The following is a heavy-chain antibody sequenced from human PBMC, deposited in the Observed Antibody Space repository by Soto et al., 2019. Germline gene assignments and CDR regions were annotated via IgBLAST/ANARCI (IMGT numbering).Heavy chain of an antibody. V-gene: IGHV3-9*01. Sequence: PGGSLRLSCAASGFTFGDYAMHWVRQVPGKGLEWVSGFKWNSGDVGYADSVKGRFTIFRDNAKNSLYLQMNSLRPEDTAVYYCAKDRSSGSPYYGMDFWGQGTMVTVSS. CDR2: FKWNSGDV. CDR1: GFTFGDYA. CDR3: AKDRSSGSPYYGMDF. D-gene: IGHD3-10*01. J-gene: IGHJ6*02.